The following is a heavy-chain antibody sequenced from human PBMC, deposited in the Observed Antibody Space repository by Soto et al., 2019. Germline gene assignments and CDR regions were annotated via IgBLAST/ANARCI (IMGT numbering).Heavy chain of an antibody. V-gene: IGHV5-10-1*01. J-gene: IGHJ6*02. Sequence: GGSLKISCKGSGYSFTSYWISWARQMPGKGLGWVGRMDPSDSYTNYSPSFQGHVTISADKSISTAYLQWSSLKASDTAMYYCARHLPVGQQLVRGTLGYYYGMEVWGQGTTVTVSS. CDR1: GYSFTSYW. D-gene: IGHD6-13*01. CDR2: MDPSDSYT. CDR3: ARHLPVGQQLVRGTLGYYYGMEV.